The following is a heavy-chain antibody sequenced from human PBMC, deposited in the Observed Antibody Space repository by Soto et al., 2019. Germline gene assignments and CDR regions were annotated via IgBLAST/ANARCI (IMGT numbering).Heavy chain of an antibody. CDR2: IHHSGST. CDR3: ASSSTATLYFYN. J-gene: IGHJ4*02. Sequence: SETRSLTCTVSGDSIDSSHYYWNWIRQHPEKGLEWIGYIHHSGSTYYNPSLKSRLAISVDTSRNQFSLKVSSVTAADTAVYYCASSSTATLYFYNRGQEDLLTISS. D-gene: IGHD4-17*01. CDR1: GDSIDSSHYY. V-gene: IGHV4-31*03.